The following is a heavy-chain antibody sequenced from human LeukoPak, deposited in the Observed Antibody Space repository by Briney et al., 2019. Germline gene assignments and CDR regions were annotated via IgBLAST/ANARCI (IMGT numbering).Heavy chain of an antibody. CDR3: ARSHGSTPQFDS. J-gene: IGHJ4*02. V-gene: IGHV4-31*03. CDR1: GASISSGHYY. CDR2: IYYSGNT. Sequence: SETLSLTCTVSGASISSGHYYWSWIRHHPGKGLEWVGYIYYSGNTYYNPSLKSRITISLDTSKSQFSLKLTSVTAADTAVYYCARSHGSTPQFDSWGQGTLVTVSS.